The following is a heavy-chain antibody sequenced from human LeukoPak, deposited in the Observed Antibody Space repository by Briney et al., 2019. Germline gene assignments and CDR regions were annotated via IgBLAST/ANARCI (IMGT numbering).Heavy chain of an antibody. CDR3: ARAGTGYYVMDV. Sequence: GEALKISFDGSGYSFSSYWIGWVRPMPGKGVGWMGIIHPGDCDTRYSPAFQGQVSISVDKSISTAYLQWSSLKASDTAIFYCARAGTGYYVMDVWGQGTPVTVSS. V-gene: IGHV5-51*01. CDR1: GYSFSSYW. J-gene: IGHJ6*02. D-gene: IGHD3-10*01. CDR2: IHPGDCDT.